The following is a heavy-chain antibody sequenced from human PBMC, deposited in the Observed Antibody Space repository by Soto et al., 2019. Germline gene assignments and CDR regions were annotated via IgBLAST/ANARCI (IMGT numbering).Heavy chain of an antibody. CDR1: EYSFSTYW. D-gene: IGHD3-22*01. V-gene: IGHV5-10-1*01. Sequence: GESLKISCKGSEYSFSTYWITWVRQKPGKGLEWMGRIDPSDSQTYYSPSFRGHVTISATKSITTVFLQWSSLRASDTAMYYCARQIYDSDTGPNFQYYFESWGQGTPVTVSS. J-gene: IGHJ4*02. CDR3: ARQIYDSDTGPNFQYYFES. CDR2: IDPSDSQT.